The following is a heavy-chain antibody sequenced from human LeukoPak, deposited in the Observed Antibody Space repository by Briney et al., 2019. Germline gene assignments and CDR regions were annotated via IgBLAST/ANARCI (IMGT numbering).Heavy chain of an antibody. Sequence: PGGSLRLSCTASGFTFSAYAMSWVRQAPGKGLEWVSGILNSGGTTYYADSVTGRFTISRDNSKNTLYVQMNSLRAEDTAVYFCVKARESSGLFDFWGQGTLVTVSS. CDR1: GFTFSAYA. D-gene: IGHD3-22*01. CDR3: VKARESSGLFDF. J-gene: IGHJ4*02. V-gene: IGHV3-23*01. CDR2: ILNSGGTT.